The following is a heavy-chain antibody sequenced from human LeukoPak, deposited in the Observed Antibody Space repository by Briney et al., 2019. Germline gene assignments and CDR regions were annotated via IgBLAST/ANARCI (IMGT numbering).Heavy chain of an antibody. CDR3: ARAQGVAIV. CDR1: GRSIRSGDYY. D-gene: IGHD2-2*03. Sequence: SEPLSLTCTVSGRSIRSGDYYWRWIRHPTRKALEWIGYIYYSGSTYYNPSLKRSFTISVYTHKHEHSLKLTSVTASDPAGYCSARAQGVAIVWGQGTLVTVSS. J-gene: IGHJ4*02. V-gene: IGHV4-30-4*01. CDR2: IYYSGST.